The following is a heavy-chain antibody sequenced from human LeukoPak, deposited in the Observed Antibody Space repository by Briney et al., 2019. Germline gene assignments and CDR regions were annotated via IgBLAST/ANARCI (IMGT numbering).Heavy chain of an antibody. Sequence: GGSLRLSCAASDFAFSTYTMNWVRQAPGKGLEWVSCISTSSNYIYYADSVKGRFTISRDNAKNSLYLQMNSLRAEDTAVYYCAREGHRSWQFDYWGQGTLVTVSS. CDR3: AREGHRSWQFDY. V-gene: IGHV3-21*01. CDR2: ISTSSNYI. CDR1: DFAFSTYT. J-gene: IGHJ4*02. D-gene: IGHD6-13*01.